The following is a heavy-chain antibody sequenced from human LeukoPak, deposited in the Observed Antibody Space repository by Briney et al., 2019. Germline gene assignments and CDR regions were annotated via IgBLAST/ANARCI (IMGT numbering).Heavy chain of an antibody. D-gene: IGHD3-22*01. V-gene: IGHV1-8*01. CDR3: ARDYYDSSGYYQIWFDR. CDR2: MNPNSGNT. J-gene: IGHJ5*02. Sequence: ASVTVSCKASGYTFTSYDINWVRQATGQGLEWTGWMNPNSGNTGYAQKFQGRVTMTWNTSISTAYMELSSLRSEDTAVYCCARDYYDSSGYYQIWFDRWGQGTLVTV. CDR1: GYTFTSYD.